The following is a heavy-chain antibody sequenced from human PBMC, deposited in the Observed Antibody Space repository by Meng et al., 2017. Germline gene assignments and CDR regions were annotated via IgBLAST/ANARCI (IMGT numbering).Heavy chain of an antibody. CDR2: IYHSGST. CDR1: GGSISSSNW. V-gene: IGHV4-4*03. Sequence: HLQESGHGLVKPPGTLSLTCAVSGGSISSSNWWSWVRQSPGKGLEWIGEIYHSGSTNYNPSLKSRVTISVDKSKNQFSLKLSSVTAADTAVYYCARVVAATTLFLDYWGQGTLVTVSS. CDR3: ARVVAATTLFLDY. J-gene: IGHJ4*02. D-gene: IGHD2-15*01.